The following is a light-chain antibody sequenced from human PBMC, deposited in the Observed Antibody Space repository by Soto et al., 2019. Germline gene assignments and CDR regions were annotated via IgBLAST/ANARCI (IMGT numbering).Light chain of an antibody. CDR1: QSLLYSNGYNY. J-gene: IGKJ1*01. V-gene: IGKV2-28*01. CDR3: MQALQSPRT. CDR2: LGS. Sequence: DIVMTQSPLSLPVTPGEPASISCRSSQSLLYSNGYNYLDWYLQKPGQSPQLLIYLGSNRSSGVPDRFGGSGSGTDLTLKISRVEAEDVGVYYCMQALQSPRTFGQGTKVEIK.